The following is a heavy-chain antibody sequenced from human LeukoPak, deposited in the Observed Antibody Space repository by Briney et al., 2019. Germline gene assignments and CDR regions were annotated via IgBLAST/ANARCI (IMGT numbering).Heavy chain of an antibody. CDR3: ATARTSSSWSKFDY. CDR1: GFTFSSYA. D-gene: IGHD6-13*01. Sequence: GGSLRLSCAASGFTFSSYAMSWVRQAPGKGLEWVSAISGSGGSTYYADSVKGRFTISRDNSKNTLYLQMNSLRAEDTAVYYCATARTSSSWSKFDYWGQGTLVIVSP. V-gene: IGHV3-23*01. J-gene: IGHJ4*02. CDR2: ISGSGGST.